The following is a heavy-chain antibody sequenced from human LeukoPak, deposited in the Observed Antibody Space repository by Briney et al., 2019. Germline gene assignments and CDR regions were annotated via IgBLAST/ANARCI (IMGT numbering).Heavy chain of an antibody. CDR1: GFTFDDYS. D-gene: IGHD3-22*01. J-gene: IGHJ4*02. CDR3: AKDNLGDFYDSSGYPDY. V-gene: IGHV3-9*01. CDR2: ISWNRGSI. Sequence: GRSLRLSCAASGFTFDDYSMHWVRQAPGKGLEWVSGISWNRGSIGYGDSVKGRFTISRDNAKNSLYFQMNSLRAEDTALYYCAKDNLGDFYDSSGYPDYWGQGILVTVSS.